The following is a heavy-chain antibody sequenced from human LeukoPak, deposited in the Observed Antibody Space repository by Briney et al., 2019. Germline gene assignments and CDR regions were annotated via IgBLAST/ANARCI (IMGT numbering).Heavy chain of an antibody. V-gene: IGHV3-53*05. CDR2: IYSGGST. Sequence: QAGGSLRLSCAASGFTVSSNYMSWVRQAPGKGLEWVSVIYSGGSTYYADSVKGRFTISRDNSKNTLYLQMNSLRAEDTAVYYCAKDLTYYDFWSGYYDYYYYYGMDVWGQGTTVTVSS. D-gene: IGHD3-3*01. CDR3: AKDLTYYDFWSGYYDYYYYYGMDV. CDR1: GFTVSSNY. J-gene: IGHJ6*02.